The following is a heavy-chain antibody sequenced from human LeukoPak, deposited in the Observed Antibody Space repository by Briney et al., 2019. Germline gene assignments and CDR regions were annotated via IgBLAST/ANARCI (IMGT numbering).Heavy chain of an antibody. Sequence: PGGSLRLSCAASGFTFDDYGMSWVRQAPGKGLEWVSGINWNGGSTGYADSVKGRFTISRDNAKNSLYLQMNSLRAEDTALYYCARVRPRTPSPYYYMDVWGKGTTVTVSS. J-gene: IGHJ6*03. CDR1: GFTFDDYG. CDR3: ARVRPRTPSPYYYMDV. D-gene: IGHD1-14*01. CDR2: INWNGGST. V-gene: IGHV3-20*04.